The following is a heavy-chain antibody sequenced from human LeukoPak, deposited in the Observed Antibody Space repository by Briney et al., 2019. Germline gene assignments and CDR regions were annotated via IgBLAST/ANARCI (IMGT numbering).Heavy chain of an antibody. CDR1: GFTFSSYS. J-gene: IGHJ4*02. Sequence: GGSLRLSCAASGFTFSSYSMNWVRQAPGKGLEWVSYISSSSSTIYYADSVKGRFTISRDNAKNSLYLQMNSLRAEDTAVYYCARQLFNWSAAAGPYYFDYWGQGTLVTVSS. V-gene: IGHV3-48*01. CDR3: ARQLFNWSAAAGPYYFDY. CDR2: ISSSSSTI. D-gene: IGHD6-13*01.